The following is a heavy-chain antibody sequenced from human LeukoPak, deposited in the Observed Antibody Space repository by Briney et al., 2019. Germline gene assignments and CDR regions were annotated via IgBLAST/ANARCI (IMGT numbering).Heavy chain of an antibody. CDR3: AKDAREIWFGELLYYFDY. D-gene: IGHD3-10*01. CDR1: GFTFSSYG. Sequence: GGSLRLSCAASGFTFSSYGMHWVRQAPGKGLEWVAVISYDGSNKYYADSVKGRFTISRDNSKNTLYLQMNSLRAEDTAVYYCAKDAREIWFGELLYYFDYWGQGTLVTVSS. V-gene: IGHV3-30*18. J-gene: IGHJ4*02. CDR2: ISYDGSNK.